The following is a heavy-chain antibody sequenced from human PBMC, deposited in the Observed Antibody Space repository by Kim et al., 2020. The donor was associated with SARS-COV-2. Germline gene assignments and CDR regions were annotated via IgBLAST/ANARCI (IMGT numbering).Heavy chain of an antibody. J-gene: IGHJ4*02. V-gene: IGHV3-66*01. CDR3: ARDREFYYGSGTFH. D-gene: IGHD3-10*01. Sequence: YSGSVKGRFTIPSDSSRNTLDLQMNSLRAEDTAVYYCARDREFYYGSGTFHWGQGTLVTVSS.